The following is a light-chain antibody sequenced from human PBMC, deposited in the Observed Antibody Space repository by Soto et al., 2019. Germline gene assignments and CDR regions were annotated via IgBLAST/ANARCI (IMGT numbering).Light chain of an antibody. Sequence: DIQMTQSPSSVSASVGDRVTITCRTSQHINRWLAWHQQKPGEAPNLLIFSASSLQVGVPSRFSGSGSGTDFTLTITNLQPQDVATYYCQQGASFPLTFGPGTKVDLK. CDR3: QQGASFPLT. CDR1: QHINRW. J-gene: IGKJ3*01. V-gene: IGKV1-12*01. CDR2: SAS.